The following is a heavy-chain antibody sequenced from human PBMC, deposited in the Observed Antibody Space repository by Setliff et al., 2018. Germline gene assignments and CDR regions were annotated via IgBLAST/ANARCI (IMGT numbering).Heavy chain of an antibody. D-gene: IGHD3-3*01. CDR3: ARTTHYDFWSGHLY. J-gene: IGHJ4*02. CDR1: GGSISGGGYY. Sequence: SETLSLTCTVSGGSISGGGYYWSWLRQPAGKGLEWIGRVYLSGSTNYNPSLKSRVTISVDTSKNQFSLKVSSVTAADTAVYYCARTTHYDFWSGHLYWGQGTLVTVSS. V-gene: IGHV4-61*02. CDR2: VYLSGST.